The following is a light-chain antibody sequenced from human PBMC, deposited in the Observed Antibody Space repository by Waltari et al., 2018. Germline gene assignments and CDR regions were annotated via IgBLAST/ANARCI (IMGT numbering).Light chain of an antibody. CDR2: EVI. CDR1: SSDVGFYNL. V-gene: IGLV2-23*02. J-gene: IGLJ3*02. Sequence: QSALTQPASVSGSPGQSITISCTGTSSDVGFYNLVSWYQQHPDHAPKLLVYEVIERPSGVSRRCSGSKSGNTASLTISGLQAEDEADYYCCSYVGRNIWVFGGGTKVTVL. CDR3: CSYVGRNIWV.